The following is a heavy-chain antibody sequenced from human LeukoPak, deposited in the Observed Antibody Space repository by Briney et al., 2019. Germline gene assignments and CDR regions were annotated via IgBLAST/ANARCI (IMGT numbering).Heavy chain of an antibody. D-gene: IGHD5-24*01. J-gene: IGHJ4*02. CDR2: ISPNSADI. V-gene: IGHV3-11*04. CDR1: GFTFTDVY. CDR3: ARDPTKWLQLRYYFDY. Sequence: PGGSLRLSCAASGFTFTDVYMSWIRQSPGKGLEWLAYISPNSADISYADSVKGRFTISRDNAKNSLYLQMNSLRAEDTAVYYCARDPTKWLQLRYYFDYWGQGTLVTASS.